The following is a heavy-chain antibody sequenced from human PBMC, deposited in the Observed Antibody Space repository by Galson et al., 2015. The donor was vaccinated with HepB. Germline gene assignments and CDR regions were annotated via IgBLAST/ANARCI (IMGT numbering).Heavy chain of an antibody. Sequence: SLRLSCAASGFTFSGYGMQWVRQAPGKGLEWVAVIWYDGSNRYNADSVKGRFTISRDNSRNTLYLQMNSLRAEDTAVYYCARRVDTAMGEPLHFWGPGTMVTVSS. CDR2: IWYDGSNR. J-gene: IGHJ3*01. CDR1: GFTFSGYG. V-gene: IGHV3-33*08. D-gene: IGHD5-18*01. CDR3: ARRVDTAMGEPLHF.